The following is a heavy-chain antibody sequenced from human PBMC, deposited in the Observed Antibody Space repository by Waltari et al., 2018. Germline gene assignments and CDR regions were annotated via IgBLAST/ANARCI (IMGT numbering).Heavy chain of an antibody. V-gene: IGHV4-39*01. Sequence: QLQLQASGPGLVKPSETLSLTCTGTGGSISISSYYWGWVRQPPGKGLEWIGSVYYSGSTYDTPTLKRRVTISVDSSKNRFSRKLSSVTAAGTGVYDCARRLAALCFDYWGQGTLVTVSS. CDR3: ARRLAALCFDY. CDR2: VYYSGST. CDR1: GGSISISSYY. J-gene: IGHJ4*02. D-gene: IGHD6-6*01.